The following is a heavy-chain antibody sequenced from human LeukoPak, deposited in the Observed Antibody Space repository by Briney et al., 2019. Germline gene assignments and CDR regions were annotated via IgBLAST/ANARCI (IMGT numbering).Heavy chain of an antibody. CDR1: GFTFSSSV. CDR3: AKDLWTQSFTFIAAAGTCLDY. V-gene: IGHV3-30-3*01. J-gene: IGHJ4*02. Sequence: QPGRSLRLSCAASGFTFSSSVMHWVRQAPGGGLEWVALISSDGGIKYYADSLKGRFTISRDNAKESLYLQMNSLRAEDTAVYYCAKDLWTQSFTFIAAAGTCLDYWGQGTLVTVSS. D-gene: IGHD6-13*01. CDR2: ISSDGGIK.